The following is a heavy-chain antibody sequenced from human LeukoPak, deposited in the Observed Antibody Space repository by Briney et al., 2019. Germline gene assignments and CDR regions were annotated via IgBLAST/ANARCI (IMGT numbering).Heavy chain of an antibody. D-gene: IGHD3-22*01. CDR2: IIPIFGTA. J-gene: IGHJ4*02. Sequence: SVKVSCKAPGGTFSSYAISWVRQAPGQGLEWMGRIIPIFGTANYAQKFQGRVTITTDESTSTAYMELSSLRSEDTAVYYCARDVYLYYDSSGYLNWGQGTLVTVSS. CDR1: GGTFSSYA. CDR3: ARDVYLYYDSSGYLN. V-gene: IGHV1-69*05.